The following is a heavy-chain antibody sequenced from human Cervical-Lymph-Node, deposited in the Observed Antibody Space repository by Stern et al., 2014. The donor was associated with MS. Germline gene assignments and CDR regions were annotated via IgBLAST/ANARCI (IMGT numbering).Heavy chain of an antibody. CDR3: ARARVGDYARSPHLDS. J-gene: IGHJ4*02. Sequence: EVQLEESGGGLVKPGESLRLSCDASGFTFSHYSINWVRQAPGQGLAWISSISNNSTHTYYADSGEGRFTISRDSAKDSVSLHMVSLRAEDTAVYYCARARVGDYARSPHLDSWGQGTLVTVSS. V-gene: IGHV3-21*01. CDR1: GFTFSHYS. D-gene: IGHD4-17*01. CDR2: ISNNSTHT.